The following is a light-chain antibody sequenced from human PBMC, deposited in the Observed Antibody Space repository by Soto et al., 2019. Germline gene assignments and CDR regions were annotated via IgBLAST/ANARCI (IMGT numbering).Light chain of an antibody. CDR1: QSVPRTY. J-gene: IGKJ1*01. CDR3: QQYCSSYWT. V-gene: IGKV3-20*01. Sequence: DIVLTQSPGSLSLSPGERATLSCRSSQSVPRTYLAWYQKKPGQTPSHLLYGASTRATGIPDRFSGSGSGTDFPLTISRLGREDVGVYYCQQYCSSYWTFGQGTKVEIK. CDR2: GAS.